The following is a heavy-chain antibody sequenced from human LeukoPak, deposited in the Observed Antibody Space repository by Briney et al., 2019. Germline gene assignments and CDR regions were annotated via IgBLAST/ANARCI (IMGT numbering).Heavy chain of an antibody. D-gene: IGHD2-2*01. V-gene: IGHV4-59*01. Sequence: PSETLSLTCTVSVGSMSGYYWSWIRQPPGKGLEWIGYMYYSGGTNYNPSLESRVTISVDTSKNQFSLKLTSVTAADAAVYYCARLGYCSSARCSNWFDPWGQGTLVTVSS. CDR2: MYYSGGT. J-gene: IGHJ5*02. CDR3: ARLGYCSSARCSNWFDP. CDR1: VGSMSGYY.